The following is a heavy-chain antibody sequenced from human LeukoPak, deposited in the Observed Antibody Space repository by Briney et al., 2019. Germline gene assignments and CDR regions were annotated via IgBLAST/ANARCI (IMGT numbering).Heavy chain of an antibody. CDR1: GFTVSSNY. Sequence: GSLRLSCAASGFTVSSNYMSWVRQAPGKGLEWVSVIYSGGSTYYADSVKGRFTISRDNSKNTLYLQMNSLRAEDTAVYYCATPLLWFGELSTDYWGQGTLVTVSS. D-gene: IGHD3-10*01. J-gene: IGHJ4*02. CDR2: IYSGGST. V-gene: IGHV3-66*01. CDR3: ATPLLWFGELSTDY.